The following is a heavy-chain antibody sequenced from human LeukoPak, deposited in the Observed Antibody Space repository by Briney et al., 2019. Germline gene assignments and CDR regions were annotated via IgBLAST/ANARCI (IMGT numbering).Heavy chain of an antibody. Sequence: GGSLRLSCAASGFSFTSYTMNWVRQAPGKGLEWGSSISSTSWYFYHGESVKGGFTTSRDNAKNSLYLQMNGLRAEDTAIYYCAREISGEGFDYWGQGTLVTVSS. CDR3: AREISGEGFDY. D-gene: IGHD7-27*01. V-gene: IGHV3-21*01. J-gene: IGHJ4*02. CDR2: ISSTSWYF. CDR1: GFSFTSYT.